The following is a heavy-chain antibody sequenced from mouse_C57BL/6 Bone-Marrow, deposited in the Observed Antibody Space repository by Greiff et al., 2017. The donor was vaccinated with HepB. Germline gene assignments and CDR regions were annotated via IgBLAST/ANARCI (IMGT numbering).Heavy chain of an antibody. CDR2: IDPSDSYT. CDR1: GYTFTSYW. Sequence: QVQLQQPGAELVKPGASVKLSCKASGYTFTSYWMQWVKQRPGQGLEWIGEIDPSDSYTNYNQKFKGKATLTVDPSSSTAYMQLSSLTSEDSAVYYCARLATLFAYWGQGTLVTVSA. CDR3: ARLATLFAY. J-gene: IGHJ3*01. D-gene: IGHD1-2*01. V-gene: IGHV1-50*01.